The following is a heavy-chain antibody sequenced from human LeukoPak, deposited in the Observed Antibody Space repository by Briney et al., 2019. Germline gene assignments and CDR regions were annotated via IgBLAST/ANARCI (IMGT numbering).Heavy chain of an antibody. Sequence: SETLSLTCTVSGGSISSSSYYWGWIRQPPGKGLEWIGSIYYSGSTYYNPSLKSRVTISVDTSKNQFSLKLSSVTAADTAVYYCARDGSSSTWGQGTLVTVSS. CDR3: ARDGSSST. V-gene: IGHV4-39*07. D-gene: IGHD6-13*01. CDR1: GGSISSSSYY. CDR2: IYYSGST. J-gene: IGHJ4*02.